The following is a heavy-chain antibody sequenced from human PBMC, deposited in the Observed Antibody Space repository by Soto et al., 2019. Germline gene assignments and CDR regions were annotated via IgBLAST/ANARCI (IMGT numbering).Heavy chain of an antibody. CDR3: ARDDYSNYGLHWFDP. CDR1: GGTFSSYA. Sequence: SVKVSCKASGGTFSSYAISWVRQAPGQGLEWMGGIIPIFGTANYAQKFQGRVTITADESTSTAYMELSSLRSEDTAVYYCARDDYSNYGLHWFDPWGQGTLVTVSS. CDR2: IIPIFGTA. J-gene: IGHJ5*02. D-gene: IGHD4-4*01. V-gene: IGHV1-69*13.